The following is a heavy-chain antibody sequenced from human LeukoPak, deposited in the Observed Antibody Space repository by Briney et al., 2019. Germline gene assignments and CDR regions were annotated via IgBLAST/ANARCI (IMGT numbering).Heavy chain of an antibody. D-gene: IGHD6-13*01. CDR3: VTSVEYSSSWYQKNPFDY. Sequence: SSETLSLTCAVYGGSFSGYYWSWIRQPPGKGLEWIGEINHSGSTNYNPSLKSRVTISVDTSKNQFSLKLSSVTAADTAVYYCVTSVEYSSSWYQKNPFDYWGQGTLVTVSS. V-gene: IGHV4-34*01. J-gene: IGHJ4*02. CDR1: GGSFSGYY. CDR2: INHSGST.